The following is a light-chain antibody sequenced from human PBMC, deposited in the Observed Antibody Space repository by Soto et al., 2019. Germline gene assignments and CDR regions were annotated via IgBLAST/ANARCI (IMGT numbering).Light chain of an antibody. J-gene: IGLJ2*01. Sequence: QSALTQPASVSGSPGQSITISCTGTSDDVGGYNYVSWYQQHPGKAPKLMIFEVNNRPSGVSNRFSGSRSGNTASLTISGLQAEDEADYYCSSYTSSSTLVVFGGGTKVTVL. V-gene: IGLV2-14*01. CDR3: SSYTSSSTLVV. CDR1: SDDVGGYNY. CDR2: EVN.